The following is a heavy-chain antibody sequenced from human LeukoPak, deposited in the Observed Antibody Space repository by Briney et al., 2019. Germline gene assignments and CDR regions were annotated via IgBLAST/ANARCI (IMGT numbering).Heavy chain of an antibody. V-gene: IGHV3-53*01. CDR2: IYSGGST. CDR1: GFTVSSNY. CDR3: ARVRSYGTFDY. D-gene: IGHD5-18*01. Sequence: GGSLRLSCAASGFTVSSNYMSWVRQAPGKGLEWVSVIYSGGSTYYADSVKGRFTISRDNSKNTLYLQMNSLRAEDTAVYYCARVRSYGTFDYWGQGTLVTVPS. J-gene: IGHJ4*02.